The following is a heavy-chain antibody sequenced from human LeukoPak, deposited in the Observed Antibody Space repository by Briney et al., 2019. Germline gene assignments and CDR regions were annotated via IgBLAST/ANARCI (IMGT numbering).Heavy chain of an antibody. CDR3: ARDLGERSRAYFAFDY. J-gene: IGHJ4*02. Sequence: SETLSLTCAVSGGSISSSSYYWGWIRQPPGKGLEWIRSIYYSGSTYYNPSLKSRVTISVDTSKNQFSLKLSSVTAADTAVYYCARDLGERSRAYFAFDYWGQGTLVTVSS. CDR2: IYYSGST. V-gene: IGHV4-39*07. CDR1: GGSISSSSYY. D-gene: IGHD3-16*01.